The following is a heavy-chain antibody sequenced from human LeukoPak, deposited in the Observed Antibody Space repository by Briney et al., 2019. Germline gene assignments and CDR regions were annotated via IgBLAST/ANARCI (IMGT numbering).Heavy chain of an antibody. CDR1: GYSFTSYW. CDR3: ARQDYYGSGSYTWFDP. D-gene: IGHD3-10*01. Sequence: GESLKISCKGSGYSFTSYWIGWVRQMPGKGLEWMGIIYPGDSDTRYSPSFQGQVTISADKSTSTAYLQWSSLKASDTAMYYCARQDYYGSGSYTWFDPWGQGTLVTVSS. V-gene: IGHV5-51*01. CDR2: IYPGDSDT. J-gene: IGHJ5*02.